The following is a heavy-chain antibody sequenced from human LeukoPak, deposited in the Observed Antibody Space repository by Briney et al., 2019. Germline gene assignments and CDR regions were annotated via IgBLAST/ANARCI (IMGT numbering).Heavy chain of an antibody. CDR1: GGSISSGSYY. Sequence: SETLSLTCTVSGGSISSGSYYWSWIRQPAGKGLEWIGRIYTSGSTDYNPSLKSRVTISVDTSKNQFSLKLSSVTAADTAVYYCARELTGTTPYYYYYYMDVWGKGTTVTVSS. V-gene: IGHV4-61*02. D-gene: IGHD1-7*01. CDR2: IYTSGST. J-gene: IGHJ6*03. CDR3: ARELTGTTPYYYYYYMDV.